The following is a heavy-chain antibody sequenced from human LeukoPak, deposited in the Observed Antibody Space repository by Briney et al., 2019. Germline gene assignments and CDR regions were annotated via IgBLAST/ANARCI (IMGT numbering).Heavy chain of an antibody. CDR3: AKEVGGYETAVFGY. D-gene: IGHD5-12*01. CDR2: ISGSGGST. J-gene: IGHJ4*02. CDR1: GFTISGHY. V-gene: IGHV3-23*01. Sequence: GGSLRLSCAASGFTISGHYMSWVRQAPGKGLEWVSAISGSGGSTYYADSVKGRFTISRDNSKNTLYLQMNSLRAEDTAVYYCAKEVGGYETAVFGYWGQGTLVTVSS.